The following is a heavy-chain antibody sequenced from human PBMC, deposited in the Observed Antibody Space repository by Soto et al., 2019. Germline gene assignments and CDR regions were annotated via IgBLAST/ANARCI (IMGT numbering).Heavy chain of an antibody. D-gene: IGHD4-17*01. CDR1: GGSISTGGYY. Sequence: QVQLQESGPGLVKPSQTLSLTCTVSGGSISTGGYYWSWIRQHPGRGLEWIGYIYHSGMTFSNQSLQSRVAISIDTSENQFSLKLSSVTAADTGVYYCATVRWELHDAFDIWGHGTMVSLSS. CDR3: ATVRWELHDAFDI. V-gene: IGHV4-31*03. CDR2: IYHSGMT. J-gene: IGHJ3*02.